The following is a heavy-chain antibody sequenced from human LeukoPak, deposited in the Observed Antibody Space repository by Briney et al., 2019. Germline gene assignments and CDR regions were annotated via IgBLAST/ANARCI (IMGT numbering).Heavy chain of an antibody. D-gene: IGHD6-19*01. CDR2: IYPGDSNT. J-gene: IGHJ5*02. CDR1: GYSFTSYW. CDR3: ARSGGFIAVAMNWFDP. Sequence: GESLKISCKGSGYSFTSYWIGWVRQMPGKGLEWMGIIYPGDSNTRYSPSFQGQVTISADKSISTAYMQWSSLKASDTAMYYYARSGGFIAVAMNWFDPWGQGTLVTVSS. V-gene: IGHV5-51*01.